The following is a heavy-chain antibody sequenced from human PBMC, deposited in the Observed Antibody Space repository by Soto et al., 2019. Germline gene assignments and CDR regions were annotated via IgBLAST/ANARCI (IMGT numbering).Heavy chain of an antibody. V-gene: IGHV1-69*01. CDR1: GGSFSSDA. Sequence: QVQLVQSGAEMKKPDSSVKVSCTASGGSFSSDASTWVRQPPRQGLEWMGGLIPIFGKATYAQKFQDRVTCTADEATSTAYMELSGLKSEDTAIYYCARGVTGGTYDSWGQGTLVVVSS. J-gene: IGHJ5*01. CDR3: ARGVTGGTYDS. CDR2: LIPIFGKA. D-gene: IGHD1-26*01.